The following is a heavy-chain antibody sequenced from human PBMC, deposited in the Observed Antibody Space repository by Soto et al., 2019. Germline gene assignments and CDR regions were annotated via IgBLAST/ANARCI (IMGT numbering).Heavy chain of an antibody. CDR2: IHYSGNT. Sequence: SETLSLTCTVSGGSISSGDYYWSWIRHHPGGGLEWIGYIHYSGNTYYDPSLKSRLTMSVDTSKNQFSLNLSSVTAEDTAVYYCARGLDSNYVQDNWFDPWGQGTLVTVSS. CDR1: GGSISSGDYY. D-gene: IGHD4-4*01. J-gene: IGHJ5*02. V-gene: IGHV4-31*03. CDR3: ARGLDSNYVQDNWFDP.